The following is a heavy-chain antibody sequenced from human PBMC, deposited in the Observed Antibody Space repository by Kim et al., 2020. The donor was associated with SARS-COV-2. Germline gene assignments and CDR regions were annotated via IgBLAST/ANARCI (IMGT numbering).Heavy chain of an antibody. CDR1: GFTFGDYA. Sequence: GGSLRLSCAASGFTFGDYAMHWVRQAPGKGLEWVSGISWNSGSIGYADSVKGRFTISRDNAKNSLYLQMNSLRAEDTALYYCAKDSNSRLVRSGYYYYYGMDVWGQGTTVTVSS. V-gene: IGHV3-9*01. J-gene: IGHJ6*02. CDR3: AKDSNSRLVRSGYYYYYGMDV. D-gene: IGHD6-13*01. CDR2: ISWNSGSI.